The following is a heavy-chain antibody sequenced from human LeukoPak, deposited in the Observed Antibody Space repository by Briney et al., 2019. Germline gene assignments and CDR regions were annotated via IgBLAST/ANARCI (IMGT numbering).Heavy chain of an antibody. Sequence: PGGSLRLSCAASGFTFSSYEMNWVRQAPEKGLEWVSGITGSGGNRYYADSVKGRFTISRDNSKNTLYLQMNSLRAEDTAVYYCAKDDNYIRFLSWGQGTLVTVSS. J-gene: IGHJ5*02. V-gene: IGHV3-23*01. CDR3: AKDDNYIRFLS. D-gene: IGHD3-16*01. CDR1: GFTFSSYE. CDR2: ITGSGGNR.